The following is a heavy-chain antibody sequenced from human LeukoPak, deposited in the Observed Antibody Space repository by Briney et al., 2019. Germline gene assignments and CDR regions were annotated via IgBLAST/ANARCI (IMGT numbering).Heavy chain of an antibody. J-gene: IGHJ4*02. Sequence: GGSLRLSCAASGFTFSSYNMNWVRQAPGKGLEWVSSISSSSNYIYYADSVKGRFTISRDNAKNSLYLQMNSLRAEDTAVYYCARDRYRVVVTALNYQVLYDYWGQGTLVTVSS. CDR2: ISSSSNYI. V-gene: IGHV3-21*01. D-gene: IGHD2-21*02. CDR3: ARDRYRVVVTALNYQVLYDY. CDR1: GFTFSSYN.